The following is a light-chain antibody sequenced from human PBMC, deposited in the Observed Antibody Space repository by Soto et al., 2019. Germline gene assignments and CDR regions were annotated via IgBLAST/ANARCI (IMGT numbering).Light chain of an antibody. CDR2: GSS. CDR3: QQYGRSPLLYT. CDR1: QSVNSNF. J-gene: IGKJ2*01. V-gene: IGKV3-20*01. Sequence: EIVLTQSPGTLSLSPGERATLSCRTSQSVNSNFLAWYQQKPGQARRLLVYGSSTRAAGVPDRFSGSGSGTDFTLTISRLEPEDFAVYYCQQYGRSPLLYTFGQGTKLGVK.